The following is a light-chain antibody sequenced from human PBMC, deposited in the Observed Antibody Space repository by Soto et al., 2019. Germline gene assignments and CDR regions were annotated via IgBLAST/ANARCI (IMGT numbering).Light chain of an antibody. CDR2: GVT. J-gene: IGLJ1*01. CDR1: SSDVGHSNH. Sequence: QSALTQPASVSGSPGQSITISCTGSSSDVGHSNHVSWYQQHPGKAPKLIIYGVTNRPSGISNRFSGSKSGSTASLTISGLQPEDEAYYYCNSYTISTTYVFGTGTKVTVL. CDR3: NSYTISTTYV. V-gene: IGLV2-14*03.